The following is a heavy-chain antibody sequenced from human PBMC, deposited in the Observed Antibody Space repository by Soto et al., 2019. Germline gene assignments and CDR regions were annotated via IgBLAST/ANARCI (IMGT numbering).Heavy chain of an antibody. CDR1: GFTFDDYA. V-gene: IGHV3-9*01. CDR2: ISWNSGSI. CDR3: AKAKTPDHGDYGFDCYFDL. D-gene: IGHD4-17*01. Sequence: EVQLVESGGGLVQPGRSLRLSCAASGFTFDDYAMHWVRQAPGKGLEWVSGISWNSGSIGYADSVKGRFTISRDNAKNSLYLQMNSLRADDTALYYCAKAKTPDHGDYGFDCYFDLWGRGTLVTVSS. J-gene: IGHJ2*01.